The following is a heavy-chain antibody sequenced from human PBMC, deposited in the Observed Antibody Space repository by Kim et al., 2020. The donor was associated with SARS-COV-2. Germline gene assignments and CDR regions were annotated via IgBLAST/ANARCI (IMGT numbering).Heavy chain of an antibody. Sequence: GGSLRLSCVASRFTFDDYVMHWVRQAPGKGLEWVSLISGDGFSTHYADSVKGRFTISRDNSKNSLYLQMNSLRTEDTALYYCAKDDGGRIDYWGQGTLVT. J-gene: IGHJ4*02. CDR2: ISGDGFST. CDR3: AKDDGGRIDY. V-gene: IGHV3-43*02. CDR1: RFTFDDYV. D-gene: IGHD2-15*01.